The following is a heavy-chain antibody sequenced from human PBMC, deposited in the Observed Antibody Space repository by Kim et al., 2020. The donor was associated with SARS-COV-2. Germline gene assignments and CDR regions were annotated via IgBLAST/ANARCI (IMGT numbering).Heavy chain of an antibody. J-gene: IGHJ4*02. CDR1: GFTFTSHG. Sequence: GGSLRLSCTASGFTFTSHGLHWVRQAPGKGLEWVAVIWHDGSTKYYAGSVRGRLTISRDNSKNTPYLQMNSLRVEDTAMYYCARDPAGYSYGAYGGLFDHWGQGTLVTVSS. CDR2: IWHDGSTK. V-gene: IGHV3-33*01. CDR3: ARDPAGYSYGAYGGLFDH. D-gene: IGHD5-18*01.